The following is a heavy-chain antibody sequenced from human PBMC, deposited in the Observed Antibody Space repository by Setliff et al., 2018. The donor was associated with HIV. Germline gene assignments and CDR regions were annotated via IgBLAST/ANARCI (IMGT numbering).Heavy chain of an antibody. CDR3: ARDGGGYNYGSVRYFDY. J-gene: IGHJ4*02. CDR2: IAYDGNNQ. V-gene: IGHV3-30*03. CDR1: GFSFRNFG. Sequence: PGGSLRLSCAASGFSFRNFGMHWVRQSPGKGLEWVADIAYDGNNQWYADSVKGRFTISRDNSKNTLHLELNNLRPEDTAVYYCARDGGGYNYGSVRYFDYWSQGTLVTVSS. D-gene: IGHD5-18*01.